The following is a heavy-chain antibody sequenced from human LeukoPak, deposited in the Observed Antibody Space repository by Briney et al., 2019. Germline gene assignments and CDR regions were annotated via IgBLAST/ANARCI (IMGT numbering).Heavy chain of an antibody. CDR3: AKDLTYCGGDCYSHADY. CDR2: ISGSGGST. V-gene: IGHV3-23*01. CDR1: GFTFSSYA. J-gene: IGHJ4*02. D-gene: IGHD2-21*02. Sequence: GGSLRLSCAASGFTFSSYAMSWVRQAPGKGLEWVSAISGSGGSTYYADSVKGRFTISRDNSKNTLYLQMNSLRAEDTAVYYCAKDLTYCGGDCYSHADYWGQGTLVTVSS.